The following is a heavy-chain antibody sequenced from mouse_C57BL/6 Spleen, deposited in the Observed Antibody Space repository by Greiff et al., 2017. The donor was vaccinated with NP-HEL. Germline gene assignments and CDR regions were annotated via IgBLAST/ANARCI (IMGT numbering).Heavy chain of an antibody. CDR1: EYEFPSHD. CDR3: ARHGSSPYWYFDV. J-gene: IGHJ1*03. Sequence: EVKVEESGGDLVQPGESLKLSCESNEYEFPSHDMSWVRKTPEKRLELVAAINSDGGSTYYPDTMERRFIISRDNTKKTLYLQMSSLRSEDTALYYCARHGSSPYWYFDVWGTGTTVTVSS. V-gene: IGHV5-2*03. D-gene: IGHD1-1*01. CDR2: INSDGGST.